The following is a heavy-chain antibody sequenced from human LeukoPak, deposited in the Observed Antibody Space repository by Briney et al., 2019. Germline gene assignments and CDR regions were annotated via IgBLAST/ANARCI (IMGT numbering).Heavy chain of an antibody. V-gene: IGHV1-2*06. D-gene: IGHD3-22*01. J-gene: IGHJ3*02. CDR3: AGEDNSSGYRPFDI. Sequence: GASVKVSCKASGYTCTGYYIHWVRQAAGQGLEWMGRINPNNGGTNYAQKFQGRVTMTRDMSMSTAYMELSRLRSVDTAVYYCAGEDNSSGYRPFDIWGQGTMVTVPS. CDR1: GYTCTGYY. CDR2: INPNNGGT.